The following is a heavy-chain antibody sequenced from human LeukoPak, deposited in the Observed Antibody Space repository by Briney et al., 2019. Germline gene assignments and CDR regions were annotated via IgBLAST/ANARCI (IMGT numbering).Heavy chain of an antibody. J-gene: IGHJ4*02. CDR2: ISYDGSNK. D-gene: IGHD4-17*01. CDR1: GFTFSSYA. V-gene: IGHV3-30-3*01. Sequence: PGGSLRLSCAASGFTFSSYAMHWVRQAPGKGLEWVAVISYDGSNKYYADSVKGRFTISRDNSKNTLYLQMNSLRAEDTAVYYCARSQWDGDSIDYWGQGTLVTVSS. CDR3: ARSQWDGDSIDY.